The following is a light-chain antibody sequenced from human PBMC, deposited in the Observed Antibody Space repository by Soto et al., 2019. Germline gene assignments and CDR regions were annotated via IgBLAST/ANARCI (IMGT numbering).Light chain of an antibody. J-gene: IGLJ2*01. Sequence: QAVVTQPPSASGTPGQWVTISCSGGGSNIGSNTVHWYQQLPGTAPKLLTSSNNQRPSGVPDRFSGSKSGTSASLAIGGLQSEDAADYYCASWDDSLSAPVFGGGTKLTVL. CDR2: SNN. V-gene: IGLV1-44*01. CDR1: GSNIGSNT. CDR3: ASWDDSLSAPV.